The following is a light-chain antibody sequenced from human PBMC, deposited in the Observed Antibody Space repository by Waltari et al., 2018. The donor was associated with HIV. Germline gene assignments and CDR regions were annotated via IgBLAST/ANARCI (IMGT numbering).Light chain of an antibody. CDR3: ATWDSSLNTGV. V-gene: IGLV1-51*01. CDR2: DNN. Sequence: QSVLTQPPSVSAAPGQKVSISCSGTTSDIGNNNVSGYQHFPGTAPKLLIYDNNKRPSGIPDRFSASKSGTSATLGITGPQTGDEADYFCATWDSSLNTGVFGGGTKLTVL. J-gene: IGLJ3*02. CDR1: TSDIGNNN.